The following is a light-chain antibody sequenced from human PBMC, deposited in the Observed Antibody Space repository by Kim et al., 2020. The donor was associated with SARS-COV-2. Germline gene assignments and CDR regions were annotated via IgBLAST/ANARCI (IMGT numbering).Light chain of an antibody. J-gene: IGLJ3*02. CDR3: QSYDISNQV. CDR2: DNH. V-gene: IGLV6-57*01. CDR1: SGSIASDY. Sequence: NFMLTQPHSVSESPGKTVTISCTRSSGSIASDYVQWYQQRPGSSPTTVIYDNHQRPSGVPDRFSGSIDSSSNSASLTISGLKTEDEADYYCQSYDISNQVFGGGTQLTVL.